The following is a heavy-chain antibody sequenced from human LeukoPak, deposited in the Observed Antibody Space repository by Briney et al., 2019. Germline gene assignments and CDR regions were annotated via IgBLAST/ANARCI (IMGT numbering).Heavy chain of an antibody. CDR1: GGSISSTTHY. CDR3: ARLGVLWFGELFDY. Sequence: SETLSLTCTVSGGSISSTTHYWGWIRQPPGEGLEWIGSIFYSGSTYYNSSLKSRVTISVDTSKNHFSLSLSSVTAADTAVYYCARLGVLWFGELFDYLGQGTLVTVSS. V-gene: IGHV4-39*02. J-gene: IGHJ4*02. CDR2: IFYSGST. D-gene: IGHD3-10*01.